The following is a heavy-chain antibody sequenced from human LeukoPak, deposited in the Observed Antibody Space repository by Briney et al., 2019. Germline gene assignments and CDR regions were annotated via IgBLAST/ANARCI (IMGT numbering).Heavy chain of an antibody. CDR1: GFTSSTFW. V-gene: IGHV3-7*01. J-gene: IGHJ4*02. Sequence: GGSLRLSCSTSGFTSSTFWMTWVRQAPGKGPEWVANINENGRQKNYLDSVMGRFTISRDSAQNSLHLRLNSLRPEDTAVYYCVKGGWLDFWGQGTLVTVSS. D-gene: IGHD6-19*01. CDR2: INENGRQK. CDR3: VKGGWLDF.